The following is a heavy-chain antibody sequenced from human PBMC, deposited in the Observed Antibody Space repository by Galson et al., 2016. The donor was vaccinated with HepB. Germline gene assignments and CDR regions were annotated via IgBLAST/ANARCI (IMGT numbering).Heavy chain of an antibody. V-gene: IGHV3-23*01. D-gene: IGHD1-14*01. Sequence: SLRLSCAVSGFTFNSYAMNWVRQAPGKGLEWISLISDNGHATYYADPVRGRFSIARDNSKNTLYLQMNSLRADDTAVYYCAKCPPGTRGSLDSWGQGTLVTVSS. CDR2: ISDNGHAT. J-gene: IGHJ4*02. CDR3: AKCPPGTRGSLDS. CDR1: GFTFNSYA.